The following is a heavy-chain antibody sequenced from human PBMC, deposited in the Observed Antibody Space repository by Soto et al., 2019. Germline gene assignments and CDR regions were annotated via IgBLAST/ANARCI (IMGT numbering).Heavy chain of an antibody. CDR3: ARAGGYSGYMDV. J-gene: IGHJ6*03. Sequence: SETLSLTCTVSGGSSSSYYWSWIRQPPGKGLEWIGYLYYSGSTNYNPSLKSRATISADRSKNQFSLKLSSVTAADTAVYYCARAGGYSGYMDVWGKGTAVTVS. CDR2: LYYSGST. CDR1: GGSSSSYY. V-gene: IGHV4-59*01. D-gene: IGHD5-12*01.